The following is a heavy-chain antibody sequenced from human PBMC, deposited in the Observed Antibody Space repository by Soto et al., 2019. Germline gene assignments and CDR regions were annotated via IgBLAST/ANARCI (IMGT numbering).Heavy chain of an antibody. V-gene: IGHV1-69*12. D-gene: IGHD6-19*01. Sequence: QVQLVQSGAEVKKPGSSVKVSCKVSGGTFSNYAIDWVRLAPGHGLEWMGGIVPIFGTTYHTQKFQGRATILADDSTTTAYLEMSSLRSEDTAIYYCARVEAVAGLYNYHGLDVWGQGTAVTVSS. J-gene: IGHJ6*02. CDR2: IVPIFGTT. CDR3: ARVEAVAGLYNYHGLDV. CDR1: GGTFSNYA.